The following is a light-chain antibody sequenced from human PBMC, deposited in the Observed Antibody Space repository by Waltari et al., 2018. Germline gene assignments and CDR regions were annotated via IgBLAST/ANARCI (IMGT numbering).Light chain of an antibody. J-gene: IGLJ3*02. Sequence: QSALTQPASVSGSPGQSITISCTGTSSDVGSYNLVSWYQQHPGEAPKLVIFEGSKRPSGVSNRFSGSKSGNTASLTISGLQAEDEADYYCCSYTGSYTLAFGGGTNLIVL. CDR3: CSYTGSYTLA. CDR1: SSDVGSYNL. V-gene: IGLV2-23*01. CDR2: EGS.